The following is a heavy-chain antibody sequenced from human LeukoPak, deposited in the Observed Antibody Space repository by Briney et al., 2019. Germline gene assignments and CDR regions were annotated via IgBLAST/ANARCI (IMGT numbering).Heavy chain of an antibody. V-gene: IGHV4-4*07. Sequence: SETLSLTCTVSGGSISSYYWSWIRQPAGKGLEWIGRIYTSGSTNYNPSLKSRVTMSVDTSKNQFSLKLSSVTAADTAVYYCAREGSSGWYNIFDYWGQGTLVTVSS. CDR3: AREGSSGWYNIFDY. CDR2: IYTSGST. J-gene: IGHJ4*02. D-gene: IGHD6-19*01. CDR1: GGSISSYY.